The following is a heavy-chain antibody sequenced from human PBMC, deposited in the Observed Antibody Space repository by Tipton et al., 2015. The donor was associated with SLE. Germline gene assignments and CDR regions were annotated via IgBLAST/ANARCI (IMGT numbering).Heavy chain of an antibody. D-gene: IGHD3-10*01. CDR1: GHSISSGYY. V-gene: IGHV4-38-2*02. J-gene: IGHJ6*03. CDR2: IFDNGNT. Sequence: LRLSCTVSGHSISSGYYWSWIRQAPGKGLEWLESIFDNGNTYYKPSLKSRVTTSVDTSTNQFSLKLTPVTAADTAVYYCARGRFLHQWFGYYYIYVWGSDTTISVSS. CDR3: ARGRFLHQWFGYYYIYV.